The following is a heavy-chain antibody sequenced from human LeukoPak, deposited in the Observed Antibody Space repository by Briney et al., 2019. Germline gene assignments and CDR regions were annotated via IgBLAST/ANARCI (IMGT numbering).Heavy chain of an antibody. D-gene: IGHD1-7*01. CDR2: IYYSGST. V-gene: IGHV4-59*01. J-gene: IGHJ3*02. CDR3: ASGWNCPDAFDI. Sequence: SETLSLTCTVSGGSISSYYWSWIRQPPGKGLEWIGYIYYSGSTNYNPSLKSRVTISVDTSKNQFSLKLSSVTAADTAVYYCASGWNCPDAFDIWGQGTMVTVSS. CDR1: GGSISSYY.